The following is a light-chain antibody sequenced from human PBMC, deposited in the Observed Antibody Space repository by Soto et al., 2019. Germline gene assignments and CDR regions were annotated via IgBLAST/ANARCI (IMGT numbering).Light chain of an antibody. CDR1: SSDVGAYNY. Sequence: QSVLTQPASVSGSPGQSITISCTGTSSDVGAYNYVSWYQQYPGKAPKLMIYGVTNRPSGVSNRFSGSKTGNTASLTISGLQAEDEADYYCSSYTSSNTLVFGTGTKVTVL. CDR2: GVT. J-gene: IGLJ1*01. CDR3: SSYTSSNTLV. V-gene: IGLV2-14*01.